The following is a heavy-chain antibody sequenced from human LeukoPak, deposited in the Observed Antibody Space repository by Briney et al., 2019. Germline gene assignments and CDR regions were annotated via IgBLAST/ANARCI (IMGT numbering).Heavy chain of an antibody. CDR3: ARGPLFPISDI. J-gene: IGHJ3*02. CDR1: GGSFSGYY. CDR2: INHSGST. Sequence: SETLSLTCAVYGGSFSGYYWSWIRQPPGKGLEWIGEINHSGSTNYNPSLKSRVTISVDTSKNQFSLKLSSVTAADTAVYYCARGPLFPISDIWGQGTMVTVSP. V-gene: IGHV4-34*01. D-gene: IGHD3-3*01.